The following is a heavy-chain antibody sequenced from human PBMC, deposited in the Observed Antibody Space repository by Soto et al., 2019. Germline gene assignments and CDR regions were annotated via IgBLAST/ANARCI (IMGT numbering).Heavy chain of an antibody. Sequence: GASVKVSCKASGYTFTSYGISWVRQAPGQGLEWMGWISAYNGNTNYAQKLQGRVTMTTDTSTSTAYMELRSLRSDDTAVYYCARDSFLYYYDFWSGYPRFDPWGQGTLVTVSS. CDR2: ISAYNGNT. J-gene: IGHJ5*02. D-gene: IGHD3-3*01. CDR1: GYTFTSYG. CDR3: ARDSFLYYYDFWSGYPRFDP. V-gene: IGHV1-18*01.